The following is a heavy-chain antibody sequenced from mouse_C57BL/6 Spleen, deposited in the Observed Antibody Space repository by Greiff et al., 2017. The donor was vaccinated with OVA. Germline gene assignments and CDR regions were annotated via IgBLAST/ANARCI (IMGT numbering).Heavy chain of an antibody. CDR3: DRESLLTGTMDFDY. CDR1: GFSLTSYG. D-gene: IGHD4-1*01. V-gene: IGHV2-2*01. CDR2: IWSGGST. Sequence: VKLVESGPGLVQPSQSLSITCTVSGFSLTSYGVHWVRQSPGKGLEWLGVIWSGGSTDYNAAFISRLSISKDNSKSQVFFKMNSLQADDTAIYYCDRESLLTGTMDFDYWGQGTTLTVSS. J-gene: IGHJ2*01.